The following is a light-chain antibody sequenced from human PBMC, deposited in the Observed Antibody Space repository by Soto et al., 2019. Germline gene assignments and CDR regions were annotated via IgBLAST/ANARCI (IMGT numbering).Light chain of an antibody. J-gene: IGKJ1*01. CDR2: AAY. CDR3: KQSYNSPQT. CDR1: QSISSW. Sequence: PSTLPASIGDRVTITCLASQSISSWLAWYQQKPGKAHKLLIYAAYSLQSGVQSRFSGSGSGTDFTLTIRSLQPEDFATYYCKQSYNSPQTVGQGTKVDIK. V-gene: IGKV1-39*01.